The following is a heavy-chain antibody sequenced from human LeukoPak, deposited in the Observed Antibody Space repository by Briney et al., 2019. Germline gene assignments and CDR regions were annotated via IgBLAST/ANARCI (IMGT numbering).Heavy chain of an antibody. CDR2: ITTYNGDT. J-gene: IGHJ4*02. Sequence: ASVKVSCKASGYTFTTYGISWVRQAPGQGLEWMGWITTYNGDTNYVQKLQGRVTMTTDTSTSTAYMELRSLRSDDTAVYYCARIAAAAADFDYWGQGTLVTVSS. CDR3: ARIAAAAADFDY. V-gene: IGHV1-18*01. D-gene: IGHD6-13*01. CDR1: GYTFTTYG.